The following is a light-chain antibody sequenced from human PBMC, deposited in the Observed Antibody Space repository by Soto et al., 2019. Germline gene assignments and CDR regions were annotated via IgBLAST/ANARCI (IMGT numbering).Light chain of an antibody. J-gene: IGLJ1*01. CDR3: QSYDSSLSGYV. CDR2: GNN. Sequence: QSVLTQPPSVSGGPERRVSIPCTGGSANIGAAYNVDWYQQLPGTAPKLLIYGNNNRPSGVPARFSGSKSGTSASLAIAGLQAEDEGDYYCQSYDSSLSGYVFGTGTKVTVL. V-gene: IGLV1-40*01. CDR1: SANIGAAYN.